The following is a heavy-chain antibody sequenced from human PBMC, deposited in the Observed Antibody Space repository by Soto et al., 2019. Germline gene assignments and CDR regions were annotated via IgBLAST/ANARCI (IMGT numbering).Heavy chain of an antibody. CDR3: ARDRDYDSSGYDY. CDR1: GGSVSSGSYY. CDR2: IYYSGST. V-gene: IGHV4-61*01. Sequence: SETLSLTCTVSGGSVSSGSYYWSWIRQPPGKGLEWIGYIYYSGSTNYNPSLKSRVTISVDTSKNQFSLKLSSVTAADTAVYYCARDRDYDSSGYDYWGQGTPVTVSS. J-gene: IGHJ4*02. D-gene: IGHD3-22*01.